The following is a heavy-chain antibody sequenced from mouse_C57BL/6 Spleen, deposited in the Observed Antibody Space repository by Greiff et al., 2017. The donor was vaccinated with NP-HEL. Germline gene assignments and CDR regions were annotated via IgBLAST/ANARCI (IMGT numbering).Heavy chain of an antibody. D-gene: IGHD1-1*01. Sequence: EVKLVESGGGLVKPGGSLKLSCAASGFTFSDYGMHWVRQAPEKGLEWVAYISSGSSTIYYADTVKGRFTISRDNAKNTLFLQMTSLRSEDTAMYYCARITTVVGWYFDVWGTGTTVTVSS. CDR1: GFTFSDYG. CDR2: ISSGSSTI. J-gene: IGHJ1*03. V-gene: IGHV5-17*01. CDR3: ARITTVVGWYFDV.